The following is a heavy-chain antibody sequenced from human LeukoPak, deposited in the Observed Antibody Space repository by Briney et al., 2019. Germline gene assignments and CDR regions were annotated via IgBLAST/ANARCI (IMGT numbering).Heavy chain of an antibody. V-gene: IGHV3-7*01. J-gene: IGHJ4*02. CDR1: GFTFSSYW. D-gene: IGHD2-15*01. CDR3: ARDLSSWLGGPFDY. CDR2: INQDGSDK. Sequence: GGSLRLSCAAPGFTFSSYWMSWVRQPPGKGLGWGANINQDGSDKYSVESVKGRFTISRDNAKNSLYLQMNSLRAEDTAVYYCARDLSSWLGGPFDYWGQGTLVTVSS.